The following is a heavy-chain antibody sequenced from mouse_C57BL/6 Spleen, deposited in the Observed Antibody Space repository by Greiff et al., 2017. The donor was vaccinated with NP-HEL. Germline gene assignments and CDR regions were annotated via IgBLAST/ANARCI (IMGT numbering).Heavy chain of an antibody. V-gene: IGHV1-66*01. D-gene: IGHD4-1*01. CDR3: ARGGLTGWFAY. J-gene: IGHJ3*01. CDR1: GYSFTSYY. CDR2: IYPGSGNT. Sequence: VQLQQSGPELVKPGASVKISCKASGYSFTSYYIHWVKQRPGQGLEWIGWIYPGSGNTKYNEKFKGKATLTADTSSSTAYMQLSSRTSEDSAVYYCARGGLTGWFAYWGQGTLVTVSA.